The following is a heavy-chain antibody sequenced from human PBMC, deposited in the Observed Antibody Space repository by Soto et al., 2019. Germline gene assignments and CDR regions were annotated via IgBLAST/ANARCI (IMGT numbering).Heavy chain of an antibody. D-gene: IGHD1-1*01. Sequence: ASVKVSCKVSGYTLTELSMHWVRQAPGKGLEWMGGFDPEVGETIYAQKFQGRVTMTEDKSTSTAYMELSSLRSEDTAVYYCARGPDNEGYFDYWGRGTLVTVSS. J-gene: IGHJ4*02. CDR3: ARGPDNEGYFDY. CDR1: GYTLTELS. CDR2: FDPEVGET. V-gene: IGHV1-24*01.